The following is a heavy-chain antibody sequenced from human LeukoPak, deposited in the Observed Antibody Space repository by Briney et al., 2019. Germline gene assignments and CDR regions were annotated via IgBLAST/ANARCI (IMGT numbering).Heavy chain of an antibody. CDR2: ISGSGDST. CDR3: AKALEPTTVTEGNAFDI. Sequence: AGGSLRLSCAASGFTFSSYAMSWVRQAPGKGLEWVSTISGSGDSTYYADSVKGRFTISRDNSKNTLYLQMNSLRAADTAVYYCAKALEPTTVTEGNAFDIWGQGTMVTVSS. CDR1: GFTFSSYA. V-gene: IGHV3-23*01. D-gene: IGHD4-17*01. J-gene: IGHJ3*02.